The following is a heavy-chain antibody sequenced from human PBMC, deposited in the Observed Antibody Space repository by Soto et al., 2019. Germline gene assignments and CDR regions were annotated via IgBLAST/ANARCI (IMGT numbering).Heavy chain of an antibody. D-gene: IGHD6-19*01. V-gene: IGHV3-30*18. CDR1: GFTFSSYG. J-gene: IGHJ6*02. CDR3: AKDRAVAGEYYYYGMDV. CDR2: ISYDGSNK. Sequence: QVQLVESGGGVVQPGRSLRLSCAASGFTFSSYGMHWVRQAPGKGLEWVAVISYDGSNKYYADSVKGRFTISRDNSKNTLYLQMNSLRAEDTAVYYCAKDRAVAGEYYYYGMDVWGQGTTVTVSS.